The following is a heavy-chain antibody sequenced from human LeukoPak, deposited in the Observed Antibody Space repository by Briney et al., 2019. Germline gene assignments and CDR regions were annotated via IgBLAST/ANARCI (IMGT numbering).Heavy chain of an antibody. D-gene: IGHD6-6*01. CDR2: IKEDGSDK. CDR1: GFTFRNYW. V-gene: IGHV3-7*01. CDR3: VRGTRSNSF. J-gene: IGHJ4*02. Sequence: GGSLRLSCTASGFTFRNYWMSWVRPAPGKGLECVAYIKEDGSDKNYVDSVKGRFTISRDNAKSSLYLQMNSLRVEDTAVYYCVRGTRSNSFWGQGTQVTGSS.